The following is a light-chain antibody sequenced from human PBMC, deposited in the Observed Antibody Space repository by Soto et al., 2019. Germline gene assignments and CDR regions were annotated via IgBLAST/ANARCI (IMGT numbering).Light chain of an antibody. J-gene: IGKJ4*01. CDR2: GAS. CDR1: QSVSSN. V-gene: IGKV3-15*01. CDR3: QQYNNWPPHT. Sequence: EIVMTQSPATLSVSPGERATLSCRASQSVSSNLAWYQQKPGQAPKLLIYGASTRATGIPARFSGSGSGTEFSLTISSLQSEDIAAYYCQQYNNWPPHTFGGGTKVDI.